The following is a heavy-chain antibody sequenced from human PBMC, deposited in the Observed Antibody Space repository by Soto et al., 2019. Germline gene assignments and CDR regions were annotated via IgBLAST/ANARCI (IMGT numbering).Heavy chain of an antibody. CDR1: GFTVSSSY. CDR3: WNGGFDS. Sequence: GGSLRLSCAASGFTVSSSYLTWVRQAPGKGLEWVAILYTGTDTVYADSVKGRFTISLRLTSVTAADTAVYYCARSPQYSRGWNGGFDSWGQGILVTVSS. D-gene: IGHD6-19*01. V-gene: IGHV3-53*01. CDR2: LYTGTDT. J-gene: IGHJ4*02.